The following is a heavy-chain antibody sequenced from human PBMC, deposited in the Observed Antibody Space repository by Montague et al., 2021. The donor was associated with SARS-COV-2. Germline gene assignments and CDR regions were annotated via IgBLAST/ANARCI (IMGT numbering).Heavy chain of an antibody. CDR3: ARDRFDFGAGRQGTIDF. D-gene: IGHD3-10*01. CDR2: MHFTGKT. J-gene: IGHJ4*02. V-gene: IGHV4-4*07. Sequence: SETLSLTCSVSGDSITNHYWSWIRQPAGKVLEWIGRMHFTGKTNFSPFFSSRLTMSAGTSKNQFSLKLTSVTAADTAIYFCARDRFDFGAGRQGTIDFWGQGTLVTVSS. CDR1: GDSITNHY.